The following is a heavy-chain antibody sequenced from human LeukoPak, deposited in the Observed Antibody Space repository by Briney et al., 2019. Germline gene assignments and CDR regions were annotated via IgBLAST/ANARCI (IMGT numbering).Heavy chain of an antibody. Sequence: SETLSLTCTVSGGSISSSSYYWGWIRQPPGKGLEWIGSIYYSGSTYYNPSLKSRVTISVDTSKNQFSLKLSSVTAADTAVYYCASLELAAAGPGKDFYYYYGMDVWGQGTTVTVSS. V-gene: IGHV4-39*01. J-gene: IGHJ6*02. D-gene: IGHD6-13*01. CDR2: IYYSGST. CDR3: ASLELAAAGPGKDFYYYYGMDV. CDR1: GGSISSSSYY.